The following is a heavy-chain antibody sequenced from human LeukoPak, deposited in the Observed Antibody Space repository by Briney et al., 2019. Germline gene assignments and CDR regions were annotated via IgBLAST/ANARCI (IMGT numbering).Heavy chain of an antibody. Sequence: PSETLSLTCTVSSGSISSGNYYWSWIRQPAGKGLEWIGRIYTSGSTNYNPSLKSRVTMSVDTSKNQFSLKLSSVTAADTAVYYCARGLRISLGPFDYWGQGTLVTVSS. V-gene: IGHV4-61*02. CDR3: ARGLRISLGPFDY. J-gene: IGHJ4*02. CDR1: SGSISSGNYY. D-gene: IGHD2-15*01. CDR2: IYTSGST.